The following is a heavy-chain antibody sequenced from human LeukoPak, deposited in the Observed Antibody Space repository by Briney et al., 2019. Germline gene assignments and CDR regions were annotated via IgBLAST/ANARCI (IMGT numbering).Heavy chain of an antibody. D-gene: IGHD1-26*01. V-gene: IGHV4-34*01. CDR2: INHSGST. CDR3: ARAPSSHWSMVGAKGERKKAWFDP. CDR1: GGSISSYY. J-gene: IGHJ5*02. Sequence: SETLSLTCTVSGGSISSYYWSWIRQPPGKGLEWIGEINHSGSTNYNPSLKSRVTISVDTSKNQFSLKLSSVTAADTAVYYCARAPSSHWSMVGAKGERKKAWFDPWGQGTLVTVSS.